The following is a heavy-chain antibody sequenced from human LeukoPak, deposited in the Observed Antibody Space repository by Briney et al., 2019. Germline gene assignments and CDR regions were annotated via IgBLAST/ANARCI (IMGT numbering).Heavy chain of an antibody. D-gene: IGHD5-12*01. CDR2: ISAYNGST. CDR3: ATVGLRGNWFDP. V-gene: IGHV1-18*01. J-gene: IGHJ5*02. Sequence: ASVTVSCKASGYTFTSYGIGWVRQAHGQGLEWMGWISAYNGSTNYAQKLQGRVTMTTDTSTSTAYMELRSLRSDDTAVYYCATVGLRGNWFDPWGQGTLVTVS. CDR1: GYTFTSYG.